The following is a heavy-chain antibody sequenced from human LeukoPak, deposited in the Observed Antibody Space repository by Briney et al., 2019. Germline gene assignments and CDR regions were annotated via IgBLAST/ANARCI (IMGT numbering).Heavy chain of an antibody. CDR2: ISGYNGHT. CDR3: ARDRQLGTSGFGIDY. D-gene: IGHD1-7*01. V-gene: IGHV1-18*01. J-gene: IGHJ4*02. CDR1: GYIFTSYG. Sequence: ASVKVSCKASGYIFTSYGISWMRQAPGQGLEWMGWISGYNGHTKYAQKVQARVTMTTDTSTSTAYMELRSLRSDDTAVYYCARDRQLGTSGFGIDYWGQGTLVTVSS.